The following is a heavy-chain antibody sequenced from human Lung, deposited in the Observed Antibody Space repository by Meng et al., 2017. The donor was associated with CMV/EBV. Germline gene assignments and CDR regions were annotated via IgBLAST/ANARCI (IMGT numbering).Heavy chain of an antibody. CDR3: ARGMKSCHGFTDY. V-gene: IGHV3-30-3*01. CDR1: GLTSDGYA. Sequence: GGSLRLSCLGSGLTSDGYALHWNRQAPGKGLEWLTIISYSGSNKYYAESVQGRFIVSRDNSKNTVYLQMDSLRPYATAVYYSARGMKSCHGFTDYWGQGTLVTVSS. J-gene: IGHJ4*02. D-gene: IGHD2-15*01. CDR2: ISYSGSNK.